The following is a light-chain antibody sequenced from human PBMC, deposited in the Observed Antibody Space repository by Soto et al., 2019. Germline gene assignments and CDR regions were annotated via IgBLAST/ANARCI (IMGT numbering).Light chain of an antibody. V-gene: IGLV1-44*01. CDR3: VAWDDSLNGLV. J-gene: IGLJ1*01. CDR2: NNN. CDR1: SSNIGSNT. Sequence: QSALTQPPSASGTPGQRVTISCSGSSSNIGSNTVNWYQQLPGTAPKLLIYNNNQRPSGVPDRFSGSKSGTSASLAISGLQSEDEADYYCVAWDDSLNGLVFGTGTKVTVL.